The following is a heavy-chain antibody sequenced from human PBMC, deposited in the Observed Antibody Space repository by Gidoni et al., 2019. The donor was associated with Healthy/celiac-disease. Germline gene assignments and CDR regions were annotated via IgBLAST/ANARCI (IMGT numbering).Heavy chain of an antibody. V-gene: IGHV3-9*01. CDR3: AKDIGSYGSLDY. D-gene: IGHD1-26*01. CDR2: ISWNSGSI. Sequence: EVQLVESGGGLVQPGRSLRLSCAAPGFTFDDYAMHWGRQAPGKGLEWVSGISWNSGSIGYADSVKGRFTISRDNAKNSLYLQMNSLRAEDTALYYCAKDIGSYGSLDYWGQGTLVTVSS. CDR1: GFTFDDYA. J-gene: IGHJ4*02.